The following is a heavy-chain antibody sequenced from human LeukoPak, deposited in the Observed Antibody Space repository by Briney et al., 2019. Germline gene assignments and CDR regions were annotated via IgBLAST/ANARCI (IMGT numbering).Heavy chain of an antibody. V-gene: IGHV4-61*02. Sequence: SETLSLTCTVSSGSVSSGTYSWTWIRQPAGKGLEWIGRIYTSGSTNYNPSLKSRVTISVDTSKNQFSLKLSSVTAADTAVYYCARSRSESSTLYYYYYYMDVWGKGTTVTVSS. CDR3: ARSRSESSTLYYYYYYMDV. CDR2: IYTSGST. J-gene: IGHJ6*03. D-gene: IGHD1-26*01. CDR1: SGSVSSGTYS.